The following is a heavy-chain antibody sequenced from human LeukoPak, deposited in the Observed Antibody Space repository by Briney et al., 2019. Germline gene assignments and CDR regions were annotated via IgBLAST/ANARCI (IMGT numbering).Heavy chain of an antibody. Sequence: GGSLRLSCAASGFTFSSYEMNWVRQAPGKGLEWVSYITSSGSSIYYADSVKGRFTLSRDNAKNSLYLQMDSLRDEDTAVYFCARDWSMDVWGQGTTVTVSS. CDR1: GFTFSSYE. CDR2: ITSSGSSI. CDR3: ARDWSMDV. V-gene: IGHV3-48*03. J-gene: IGHJ6*02.